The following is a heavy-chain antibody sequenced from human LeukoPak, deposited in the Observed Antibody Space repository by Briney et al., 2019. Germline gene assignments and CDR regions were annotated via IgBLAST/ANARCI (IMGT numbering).Heavy chain of an antibody. Sequence: SETLSLTCTVSGGSISSYYWSWIRQPPGKGLEWIGYIYYSGSTNYNPSLKSRVTISVDTSKNQFSLKLSFVTAADTAVYYCARGLMVYARDWGQGTLVTVSS. CDR3: ARGLMVYARD. CDR1: GGSISSYY. D-gene: IGHD2-8*01. V-gene: IGHV4-59*08. CDR2: IYYSGST. J-gene: IGHJ4*02.